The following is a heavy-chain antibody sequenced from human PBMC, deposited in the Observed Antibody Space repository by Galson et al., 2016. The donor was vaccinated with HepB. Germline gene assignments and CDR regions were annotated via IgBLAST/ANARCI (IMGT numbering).Heavy chain of an antibody. CDR3: TRTGGDNSRAWFDY. D-gene: IGHD2/OR15-2a*01. V-gene: IGHV3-73*01. CDR2: VRSKANNYAT. CDR1: GFTFSGSA. Sequence: SLRLSCAASGFTFSGSALHWVRQASGRGLEWVGRVRSKANNYATTYGVSVKGRFTISRDDSRSTAYLQMNRLKVEDTAVYYCTRTGGDNSRAWFDYWGQGSLVTVS. J-gene: IGHJ5*01.